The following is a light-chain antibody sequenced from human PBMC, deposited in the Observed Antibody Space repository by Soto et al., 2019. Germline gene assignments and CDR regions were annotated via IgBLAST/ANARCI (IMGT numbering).Light chain of an antibody. CDR3: QQYNSWPLS. J-gene: IGKJ4*01. Sequence: EKVMTQFQATLSVSPGERATLSCRASQSVERHLAWYQQKPGQAPHLLIYGASIRATGIPARFSGGGSETEFTLTISSLQSDDFALYYCQQYNSWPLSFGGGTKVEIK. CDR1: QSVERH. V-gene: IGKV3-15*01. CDR2: GAS.